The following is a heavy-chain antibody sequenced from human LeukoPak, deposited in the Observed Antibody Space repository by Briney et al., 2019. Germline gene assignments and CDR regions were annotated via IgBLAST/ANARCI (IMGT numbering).Heavy chain of an antibody. J-gene: IGHJ6*02. V-gene: IGHV3-23*01. D-gene: IGHD6-13*01. CDR1: GFTFSTYA. CDR2: ISDTGGST. CDR3: AKRTAAVPYYYYGMDV. Sequence: PGGSLRLSCAASGFTFSTYAMSWVRQAPGKGLEWVSGISDTGGSTYYADSVKGRFTISRDNSKNTLYLQVDSLRAEDTAVYYCAKRTAAVPYYYYGMDVWAQGTTVTVSS.